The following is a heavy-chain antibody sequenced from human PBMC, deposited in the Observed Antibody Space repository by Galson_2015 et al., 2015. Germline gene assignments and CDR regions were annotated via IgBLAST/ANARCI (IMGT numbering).Heavy chain of an antibody. D-gene: IGHD3-16*01. CDR3: ARGAGGIYFDY. V-gene: IGHV4-59*01. J-gene: IGHJ4*02. CDR2: IYYSGST. Sequence: LSLTCTVSGGSISSYYWSWIRQPPGKGLEWIGYIYYSGSTNYNPSLKSRVTISVDTSKNQFSLKLSSVTAADTAVYYCARGAGGIYFDYWGQGTLVTVSS. CDR1: GGSISSYY.